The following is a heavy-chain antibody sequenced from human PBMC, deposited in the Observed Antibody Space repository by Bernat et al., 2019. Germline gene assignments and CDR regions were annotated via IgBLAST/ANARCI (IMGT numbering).Heavy chain of an antibody. D-gene: IGHD4-4*01. CDR1: DGAFSTYY. J-gene: IGHJ4*02. CDR2: INHSGST. V-gene: IGHV4-34*02. Sequence: QVQLQQWGAGLLKPSETLSLTCAVSDGAFSTYYWGWIRQPPGKGLEWFGEINHSGSTNYNPSLKSRVTMSVDTSRNRFSLELSSVTAADSAIYFCARGGVDNSNYGGLFDSWGQGTLLTVSS. CDR3: ARGGVDNSNYGGLFDS.